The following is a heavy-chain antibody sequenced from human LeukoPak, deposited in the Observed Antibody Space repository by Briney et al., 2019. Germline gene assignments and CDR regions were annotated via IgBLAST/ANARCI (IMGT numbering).Heavy chain of an antibody. V-gene: IGHV3-7*01. D-gene: IGHD2-21*01. J-gene: IGHJ4*02. Sequence: GGSLRLSCEVSGITFRKYWMTRVRQAPGKGLEWVASINEDGSSKWYVDSVKGRFTVSRDNAENSLHLQLNSLRVDDTAVYYCTRDYSNARDYWGQGTLVTVSS. CDR1: GITFRKYW. CDR2: INEDGSSK. CDR3: TRDYSNARDY.